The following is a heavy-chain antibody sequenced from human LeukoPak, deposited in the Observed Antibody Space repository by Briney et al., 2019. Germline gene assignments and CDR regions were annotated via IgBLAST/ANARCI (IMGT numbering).Heavy chain of an antibody. CDR3: AREGPRRIVGATVVWFDP. D-gene: IGHD1-26*01. Sequence: SETLSLTCAVYGGSFSGYYWSWIRQPPGKGLEWIGEINHSGSTNYNPSLKSRVTISVDTSKNQFSLKLSSVTAADTAVYYCAREGPRRIVGATVVWFDPRGQGTLVTVSS. CDR1: GGSFSGYY. CDR2: INHSGST. V-gene: IGHV4-34*01. J-gene: IGHJ5*02.